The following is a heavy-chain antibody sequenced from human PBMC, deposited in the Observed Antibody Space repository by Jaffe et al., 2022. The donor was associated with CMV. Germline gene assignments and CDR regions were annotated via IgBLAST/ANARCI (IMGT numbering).Heavy chain of an antibody. Sequence: QVQLQQWGAGLLKPSETLSLTCAVYGGSFSGYYWSWIRQPPGKGLEWIGEINHSGSTNYNPSLKSRVTISVDTSKNQFSLKLSSVTAADTAVYYCARGQRRSGYSGSYFDYWGQGTLVTVSS. CDR3: ARGQRRSGYSGSYFDY. D-gene: IGHD1-26*01. J-gene: IGHJ4*02. V-gene: IGHV4-34*01. CDR1: GGSFSGYY. CDR2: INHSGST.